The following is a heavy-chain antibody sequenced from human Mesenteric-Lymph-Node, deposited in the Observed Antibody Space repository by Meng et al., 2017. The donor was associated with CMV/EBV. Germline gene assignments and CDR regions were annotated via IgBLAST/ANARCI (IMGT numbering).Heavy chain of an antibody. CDR1: GFTFSSYG. CDR3: ARDSTPGLYYYGMDV. D-gene: IGHD1-14*01. J-gene: IGHJ6*02. Sequence: GESLKISCAASGFTFSSYGMHWVRQAPGKGLEWVANIKQDGSEKYYVDSVKGRFTVSRDNAKNSLYLQMNSLRAEDTAVYYCARDSTPGLYYYGMDVWGQGTTVTVSS. V-gene: IGHV3-7*01. CDR2: IKQDGSEK.